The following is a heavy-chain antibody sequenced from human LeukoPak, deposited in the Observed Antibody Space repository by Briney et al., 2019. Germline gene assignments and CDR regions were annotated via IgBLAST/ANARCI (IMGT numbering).Heavy chain of an antibody. V-gene: IGHV3-9*03. D-gene: IGHD5-18*01. Sequence: GRSLRLFCAASGFTFDDYAMHWVRQAPGKGLEWVSGISWNSGSIGYADSVKGRFTISRDNAKNSLYLQMNSLRAEDMALYYCAKGGYSYGYTPQSDAFDIWGQGTMVTVSS. CDR2: ISWNSGSI. CDR1: GFTFDDYA. J-gene: IGHJ3*02. CDR3: AKGGYSYGYTPQSDAFDI.